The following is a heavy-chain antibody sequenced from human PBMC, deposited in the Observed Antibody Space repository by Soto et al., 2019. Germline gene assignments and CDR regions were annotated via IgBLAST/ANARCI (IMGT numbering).Heavy chain of an antibody. CDR1: GYTFTSYG. V-gene: IGHV1-18*01. CDR3: ARGLGYCSGGSGARGLTNLYGMDV. J-gene: IGHJ6*02. Sequence: GASVKVSCKASGYTFTSYGISWVRQAPGQGLEWMGWISAYNGNTNYAQKFQGRVTITADESTSTAYMELSSLRSEDTAVYYCARGLGYCSGGSGARGLTNLYGMDVWGQGTTVTVSS. CDR2: ISAYNGNT. D-gene: IGHD2-15*01.